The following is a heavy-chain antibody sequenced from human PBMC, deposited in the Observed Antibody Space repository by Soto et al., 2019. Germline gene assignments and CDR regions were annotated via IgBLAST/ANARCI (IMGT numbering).Heavy chain of an antibody. D-gene: IGHD3-10*01. CDR2: ISYDGSNK. Sequence: SLRLSCAASGFTFSSYAMHWVRQAPGKGLEWVAVISYDGSNKYYADSVKGRFTISRDNSKNTLYLQMNSLRAEDTAVYYCARAMVRGVYYYYGMDVWGQGTTVTVSS. J-gene: IGHJ6*02. CDR1: GFTFSSYA. CDR3: ARAMVRGVYYYYGMDV. V-gene: IGHV3-30-3*01.